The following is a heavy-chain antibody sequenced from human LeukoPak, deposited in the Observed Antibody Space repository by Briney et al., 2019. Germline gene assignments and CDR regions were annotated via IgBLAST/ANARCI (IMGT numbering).Heavy chain of an antibody. CDR1: GGTFSSYA. Sequence: ASVKVSCKASGGTFSSYAISWVRQAPGQGLEWMGGIIPIFGTANYAQKFQGRVTITADKSTSTAYMELSSLRSEDTAVYYCARPRPGWSSVMPYFDYWGQGTLVTASS. CDR2: IIPIFGTA. J-gene: IGHJ4*02. CDR3: ARPRPGWSSVMPYFDY. V-gene: IGHV1-69*06. D-gene: IGHD3-16*01.